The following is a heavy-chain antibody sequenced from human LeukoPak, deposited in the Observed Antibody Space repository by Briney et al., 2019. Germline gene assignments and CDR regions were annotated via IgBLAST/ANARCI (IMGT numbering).Heavy chain of an antibody. Sequence: GGSLRLSCAASGFTFSSYEMNWVRQAPGKGLEWVSYISSSGSTIYYADSAKGRFTISRDNAKNSLYLQMNSLRAEDTAVYYCARDPRWLQGYTTAPWGQGTLVTVSS. CDR2: ISSSGSTI. D-gene: IGHD5-24*01. J-gene: IGHJ5*02. V-gene: IGHV3-48*03. CDR3: ARDPRWLQGYTTAP. CDR1: GFTFSSYE.